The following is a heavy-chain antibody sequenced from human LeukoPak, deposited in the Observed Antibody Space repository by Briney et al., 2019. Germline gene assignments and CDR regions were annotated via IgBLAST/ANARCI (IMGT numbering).Heavy chain of an antibody. Sequence: ASVKVSCKASGYTFHRYGISWVRQAPGQGLEWLGWISADNGNTNYAQKVQGRLSMSTDTSSRTVYMELRSLRSDDTAVYYCARAQVMITVTPSLFYYGMDVWGQGTTVTVSS. CDR3: ARAQVMITVTPSLFYYGMDV. D-gene: IGHD4-17*01. CDR2: ISADNGNT. CDR1: GYTFHRYG. J-gene: IGHJ6*02. V-gene: IGHV1-18*01.